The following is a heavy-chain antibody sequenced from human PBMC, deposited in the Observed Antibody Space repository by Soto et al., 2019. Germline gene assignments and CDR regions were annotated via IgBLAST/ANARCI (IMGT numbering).Heavy chain of an antibody. D-gene: IGHD2-15*01. CDR1: GFTFKTYG. J-gene: IGHJ4*02. V-gene: IGHV3-23*01. CDR2: IRGRGDST. CDR3: ARYRPDGPVDY. Sequence: EVQLLESGGGLVQPGGSLRLSCAASGFTFKTYGISWVRQAPGKGLEWVSAIRGRGDSTYYADSVKGRCTISRDNSKNTRYQQTNSLRADDTAGYYCARYRPDGPVDYWGQGTLVTVSS.